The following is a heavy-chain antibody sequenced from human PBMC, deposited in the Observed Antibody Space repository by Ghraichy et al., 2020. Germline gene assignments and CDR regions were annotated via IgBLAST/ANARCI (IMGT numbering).Heavy chain of an antibody. J-gene: IGHJ6*03. CDR3: ARATVTHPIYYYYYYMDV. V-gene: IGHV4-39*01. D-gene: IGHD4-17*01. Sequence: SETLSLTCTVSGGSISSSSYYWGWIRQPPGKGLEWIGSIYYSGSTYYNPSLKSRVTISVDTSKNQFSLKLSSVTAADTAVYYCARATVTHPIYYYYYYMDVWGKGTTVTVSS. CDR2: IYYSGST. CDR1: GGSISSSSYY.